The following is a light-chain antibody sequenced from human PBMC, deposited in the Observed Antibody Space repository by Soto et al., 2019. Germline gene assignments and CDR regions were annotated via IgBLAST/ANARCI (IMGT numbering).Light chain of an antibody. CDR3: QRYNSNSRT. J-gene: IGKJ1*01. V-gene: IGKV1-5*01. CDR1: QNVNSW. Sequence: DIQMTQSPSTLSASVGDRVTITCRASQNVNSWVAWYQQKPGKAPKFLIYDASNLESGVPSRFSGRRSGTEFTLTISSLQPDDFATYYCQRYNSNSRTFGQGTRV. CDR2: DAS.